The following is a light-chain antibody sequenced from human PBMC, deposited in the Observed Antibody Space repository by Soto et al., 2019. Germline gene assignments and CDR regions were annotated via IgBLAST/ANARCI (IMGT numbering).Light chain of an antibody. Sequence: QSVLTQPPSVSAAPGQKVTISCSGSSSNIGNNYVSWYQQLPGTAPKLLIYENNKRPSGIPDRFSGSKSGTSATLGITGLQTGDEAGYYCGTWDSSLSAEFGGGTKLTVL. CDR2: ENN. V-gene: IGLV1-51*02. CDR1: SSNIGNNY. CDR3: GTWDSSLSAE. J-gene: IGLJ2*01.